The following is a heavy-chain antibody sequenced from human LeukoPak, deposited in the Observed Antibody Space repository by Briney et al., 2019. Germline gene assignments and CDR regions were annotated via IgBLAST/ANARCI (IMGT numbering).Heavy chain of an antibody. J-gene: IGHJ2*01. D-gene: IGHD4-23*01. CDR3: ARDGGNSLWYFDL. CDR2: IYYSGST. CDR1: GGSISSSSYY. Sequence: SETLSLTCTVSGGSISSSSYYWGWIRQPPGKGLEWIGSIYYSGSTYYNPSLKSRVTISVDTSKNQFSLKLSSVTAADTAVYYCARDGGNSLWYFDLWGRGTLVTVSS. V-gene: IGHV4-39*02.